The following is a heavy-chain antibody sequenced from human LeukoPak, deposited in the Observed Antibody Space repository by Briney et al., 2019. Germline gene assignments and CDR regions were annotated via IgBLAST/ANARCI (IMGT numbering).Heavy chain of an antibody. V-gene: IGHV1-18*01. CDR1: GYTFTSYD. D-gene: IGHD4-17*01. CDR2: ISAYNGNT. J-gene: IGHJ5*02. Sequence: ASVKVSCKASGYTFTSYDINWVRQATGQGLEWMGWISAYNGNTNYAQKLQGRVTMTTDTSTSTAYMELRSLRSDDTAVYYCARDKVTVTRWFDPWGQGTLVTVSS. CDR3: ARDKVTVTRWFDP.